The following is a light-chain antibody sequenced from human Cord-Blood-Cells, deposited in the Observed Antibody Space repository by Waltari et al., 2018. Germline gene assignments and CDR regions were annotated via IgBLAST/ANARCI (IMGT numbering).Light chain of an antibody. J-gene: IGKJ4*01. CDR1: QSVLYSSNNKNY. CDR3: RQYYRTALP. V-gene: IGKV4-1*01. Sequence: DIVMTQSPDSLAVSLGERATITCKSIQSVLYSSNNKNYLAWYQQKPGQPPKLPIYWASTRQPGVPARFMGSRSGTDFPLTISSLQADGVAVYHCRQYYRTALPFGAGTKVEIK. CDR2: WAS.